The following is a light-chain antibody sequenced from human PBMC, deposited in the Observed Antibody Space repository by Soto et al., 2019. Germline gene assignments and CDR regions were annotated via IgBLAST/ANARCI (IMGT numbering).Light chain of an antibody. CDR1: QSVTSTY. CDR2: GGS. Sequence: EIVLTQSPVTLSLSPGERATLSCRASQSVTSTYLAWYQQKPGQSPRLIIYGGSTRASGFPDRFSGGRSGTDFTLTISRLEPEDSAVYYCHCQQFDSSRVYSFGQGTKLEI. CDR3: QQFDSSRVYS. J-gene: IGKJ2*03. V-gene: IGKV3-20*01.